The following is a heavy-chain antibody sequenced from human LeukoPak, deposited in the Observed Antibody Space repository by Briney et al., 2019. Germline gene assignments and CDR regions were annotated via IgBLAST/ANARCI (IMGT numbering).Heavy chain of an antibody. J-gene: IGHJ6*02. Sequence: PGGSLRLSCAASGFTFDDYAMHWVRQAPGKGLEWVSGISWNSGSIGYADSVKGRFTISRDNAKNSLYLQINSLRSDDTAVYYCARARSSGWSDLSSYGMDVWGQGTTVTVSS. D-gene: IGHD6-19*01. CDR1: GFTFDDYA. V-gene: IGHV3-9*01. CDR2: ISWNSGSI. CDR3: ARARSSGWSDLSSYGMDV.